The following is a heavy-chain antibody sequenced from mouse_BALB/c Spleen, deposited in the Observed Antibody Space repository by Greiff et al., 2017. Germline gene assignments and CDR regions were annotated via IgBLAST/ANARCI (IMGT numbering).Heavy chain of an antibody. CDR1: GYSITSGYY. V-gene: IGHV3-6*02. CDR3: AREYYGSSYGWFAY. D-gene: IGHD1-1*01. Sequence: EVQLVESGPGLVKPSQSLSLTCSVTGYSITSGYYWNWIRQFPGNKLEWMGYISYDGSNNYNPSLKNRISITRDTSKNQFFLKLNSVTTEDTATYYCAREYYGSSYGWFAYWGQGTLVTVSA. CDR2: ISYDGSN. J-gene: IGHJ3*01.